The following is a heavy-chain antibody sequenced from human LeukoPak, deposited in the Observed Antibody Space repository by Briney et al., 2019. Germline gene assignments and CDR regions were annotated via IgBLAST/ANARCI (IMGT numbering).Heavy chain of an antibody. CDR2: TRDKANSYTT. CDR1: GFTLSYHY. D-gene: IGHD5-12*01. CDR3: VRGVAKSYYHDY. J-gene: IGHJ4*02. V-gene: IGHV3-72*01. Sequence: GGSLRLSCAASGFTLSYHYEDCVPQAPGKGLEWVGHTRDKANSYTTQYAVSVKGNFTISKDDSKNSLFLQMDSLKADDTAVYYYVRGVAKSYYHDYWGQGTLVTVSS.